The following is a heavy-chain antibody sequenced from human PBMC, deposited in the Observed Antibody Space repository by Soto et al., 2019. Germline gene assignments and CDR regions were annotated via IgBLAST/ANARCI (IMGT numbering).Heavy chain of an antibody. CDR2: ISYDGSNK. CDR3: ARALGRDGYNDFDY. V-gene: IGHV3-30-3*01. Sequence: QVQLVESGGGVVQPGRSLRLSCAASGFTFSSYAMHWVRQAPGKGLEWVAVISYDGSNKYYADSVKGRFTISRDNSKNTLYLQMNSLRAEDTAVYYCARALGRDGYNDFDYWGQGTLVTVSS. J-gene: IGHJ4*02. D-gene: IGHD5-12*01. CDR1: GFTFSSYA.